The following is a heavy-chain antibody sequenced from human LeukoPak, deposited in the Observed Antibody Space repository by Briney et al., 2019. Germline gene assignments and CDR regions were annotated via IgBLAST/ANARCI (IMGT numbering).Heavy chain of an antibody. Sequence: SETLSLTCAVSGGSISSSNWWSWVRQPPGKGLEWIGEIYHSGSTNYNPSLKSRVTISVDKSKNQFSLKLSSVTAADTAVYYCARGSMVRGVIKAYNWFDPWGQGTLVTVSS. CDR2: IYHSGST. J-gene: IGHJ5*02. D-gene: IGHD3-10*01. CDR3: ARGSMVRGVIKAYNWFDP. V-gene: IGHV4-4*02. CDR1: GGSISSSNW.